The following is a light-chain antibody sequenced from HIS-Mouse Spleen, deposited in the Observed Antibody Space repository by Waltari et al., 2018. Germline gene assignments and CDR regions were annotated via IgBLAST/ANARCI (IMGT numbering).Light chain of an antibody. CDR1: SSDVWSYNL. CDR2: EGS. Sequence: QSALTQPASVSGSPGQSITISCTGTSSDVWSYNLVSWYQQHPAKAPKLMIDEGSKRSSVVYNRFSGSKASKTASLTISGLLAEDEADYYCCSYAGSSTWVFGGGTKLTVL. CDR3: CSYAGSSTWV. J-gene: IGLJ3*02. V-gene: IGLV2-23*01.